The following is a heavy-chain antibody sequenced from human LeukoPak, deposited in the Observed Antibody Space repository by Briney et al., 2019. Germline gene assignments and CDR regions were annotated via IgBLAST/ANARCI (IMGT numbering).Heavy chain of an antibody. CDR1: GGSISSGSYY. Sequence: SETLSLTCTVSGGSISSGSYYWSWIRQPAGKGLEWIGRIYTSGSTNYNPSLKSRATISVDTSKNQFSLKLSSVTAADTAVYYCASGYTSTWYLVLAYWGQGTLVTVSS. CDR3: ASGYTSTWYLVLAY. CDR2: IYTSGST. V-gene: IGHV4-61*02. J-gene: IGHJ4*02. D-gene: IGHD6-13*01.